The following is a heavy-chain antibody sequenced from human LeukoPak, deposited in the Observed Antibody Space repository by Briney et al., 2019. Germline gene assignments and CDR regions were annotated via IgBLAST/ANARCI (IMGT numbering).Heavy chain of an antibody. D-gene: IGHD2-2*01. Sequence: SETLSLTCTVSGGSISSSSYYWGWIRQPSGKGLEWIGSIYYSGSTYYNPSLKSRVTISVDTSKNQFSLKLSSVTAADTAVYYCAGYCSSTSCSHYYYAMDVWGQGTTVIVSS. V-gene: IGHV4-39*01. CDR2: IYYSGST. CDR1: GGSISSSSYY. J-gene: IGHJ6*02. CDR3: AGYCSSTSCSHYYYAMDV.